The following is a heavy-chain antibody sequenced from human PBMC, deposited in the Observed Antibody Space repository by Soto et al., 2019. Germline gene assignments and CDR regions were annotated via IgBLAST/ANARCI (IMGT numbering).Heavy chain of an antibody. D-gene: IGHD3-16*02. CDR1: GYTFTSYG. V-gene: IGHV1-18*01. CDR2: ISAYNGNT. J-gene: IGHJ4*02. Sequence: GASVKVSCKASGYTFTSYGISWVRQAPGQGIEWMGWISAYNGNTNYAQKLQARVTMTTDTSTSTAYMELRSLRSDDTAVYYSARRYTRLIDCFDYWGQGTLVTVSS. CDR3: ARRYTRLIDCFDY.